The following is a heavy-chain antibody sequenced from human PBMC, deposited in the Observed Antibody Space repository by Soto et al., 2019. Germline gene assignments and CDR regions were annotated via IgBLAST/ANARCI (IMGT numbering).Heavy chain of an antibody. CDR3: IHRRVNGGMDH. V-gene: IGHV2-5*01. CDR2: IHWNDDN. CDR1: GFSLSTSGVG. Sequence: QITLKESGPTLVKPTQTLTLTCTFSGFSLSTSGVGVGCVRQPPGKALEWLAVIHWNDDNHYTSSLKTRLTVTKDITKNQVVSTMTNMDPVDTGTYYCIHRRVNGGMDHWGPGILVTVSS. J-gene: IGHJ4*02.